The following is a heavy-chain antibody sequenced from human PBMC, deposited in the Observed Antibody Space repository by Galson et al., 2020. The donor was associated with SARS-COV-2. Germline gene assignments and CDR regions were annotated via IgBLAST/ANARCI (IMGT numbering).Heavy chain of an antibody. CDR2: IKQDGSEK. J-gene: IGHJ4*02. V-gene: IGHV3-7*01. D-gene: IGHD1-1*01. CDR3: ARGGGYNWNDEWGDDY. Sequence: TGGSLRLSCAASGFTFSNSWMNWVRQAPGKGLEWVANIKQDGSEKYYVDSVKGRFTISRDNAKNSLYLQMNSLKADDTAVYYCARGGGYNWNDEWGDDYWGQGTLVTVSS. CDR1: GFTFSNSW.